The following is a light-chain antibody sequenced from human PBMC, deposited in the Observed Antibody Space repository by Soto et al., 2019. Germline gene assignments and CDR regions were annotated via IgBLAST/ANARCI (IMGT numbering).Light chain of an antibody. CDR1: QTITTY. CDR2: GAS. Sequence: DIQMTQSPSSLSASVGDRVTITCRASQTITTYLNWYQQKPGEAPQLLIYGASSLQSGVPSRFTGSGSGTDFTLTISSLQPEDFATYHCQQSHSTPWTFGQGTKVEIK. V-gene: IGKV1-39*01. CDR3: QQSHSTPWT. J-gene: IGKJ1*01.